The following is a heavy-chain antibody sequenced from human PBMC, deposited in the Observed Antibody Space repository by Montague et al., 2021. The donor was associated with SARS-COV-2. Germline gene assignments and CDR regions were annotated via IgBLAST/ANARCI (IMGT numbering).Heavy chain of an antibody. Sequence: TLSLTCSVSGGSMTSALYYWSWIRQRPGKGLEWIAYINSSGRTNYNSSLRSRLSISLDASNSQFSLKLSSVTAADTAVYYCARKDIALGYGVAAWGQGTPVTVSS. V-gene: IGHV4-31*03. J-gene: IGHJ6*02. CDR2: INSSGRT. CDR1: GGSMTSALYY. CDR3: ARKDIALGYGVAA. D-gene: IGHD5-12*01.